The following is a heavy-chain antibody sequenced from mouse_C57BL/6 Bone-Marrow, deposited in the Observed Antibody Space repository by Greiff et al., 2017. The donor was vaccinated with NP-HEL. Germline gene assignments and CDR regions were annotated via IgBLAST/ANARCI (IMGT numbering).Heavy chain of an antibody. CDR3: ASRYYYGSSYFDY. CDR1: GYTFTDYY. V-gene: IGHV1-26*01. Sequence: EVQLQQSGPELVKPGASVKISCKASGYTFTDYYMNWVKQSHGKSLEWIGDINPNNGGTSYNQKFKGKATLTVDKSSSTAYMELRSLTSEDSAVYYWASRYYYGSSYFDYWGQGTTLTVSS. D-gene: IGHD1-1*01. CDR2: INPNNGGT. J-gene: IGHJ2*01.